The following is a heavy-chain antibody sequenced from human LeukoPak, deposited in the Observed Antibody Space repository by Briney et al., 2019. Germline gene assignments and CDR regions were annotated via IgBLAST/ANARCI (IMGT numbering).Heavy chain of an antibody. D-gene: IGHD2-15*01. V-gene: IGHV4-4*07. J-gene: IGHJ4*02. CDR3: ARGNTWCSGGSCSTNIDC. CDR1: GGSISPYY. CDR2: IYTSGST. Sequence: PSETLSLTCTVSGGSISPYYWSWIRQPAGKELEWIGRIYTSGSTNYNPSLKSRVTMSVDTSKNQFSLKLSSVTAADTAVYYCARGNTWCSGGSCSTNIDCWGQGTLVTVSS.